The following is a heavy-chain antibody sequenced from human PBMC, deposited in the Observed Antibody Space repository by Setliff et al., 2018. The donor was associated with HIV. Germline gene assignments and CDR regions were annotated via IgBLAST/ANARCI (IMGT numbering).Heavy chain of an antibody. D-gene: IGHD2-15*01. J-gene: IGHJ3*02. CDR2: IKSKTDGGKT. V-gene: IGHV3-15*07. Sequence: GGSLRLSCAASGFTFSNAWMNWVRQAPGKGLEWVGQIKSKTDGGKTDYAAPVKGRFIISRDDSKNTLYLQMNSLKTEDTAVYSCTRNYMTPERPRRAFDIWGQGTMVSVSS. CDR3: TRNYMTPERPRRAFDI. CDR1: GFTFSNAW.